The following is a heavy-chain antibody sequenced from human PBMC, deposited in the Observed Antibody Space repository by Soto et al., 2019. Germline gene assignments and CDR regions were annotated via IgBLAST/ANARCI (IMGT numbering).Heavy chain of an antibody. J-gene: IGHJ4*02. D-gene: IGHD4-4*01. Sequence: GASVKVSCKASGYTFTSYGISWVRQAPGQGLEWMGWISAYNGNTNYAQKLQGRVTMTTDTSTSTAYMELRSLRSDDTAVYYCARDHNPTSTVTTSYWGQGTLVTVSS. CDR1: GYTFTSYG. CDR2: ISAYNGNT. CDR3: ARDHNPTSTVTTSY. V-gene: IGHV1-18*01.